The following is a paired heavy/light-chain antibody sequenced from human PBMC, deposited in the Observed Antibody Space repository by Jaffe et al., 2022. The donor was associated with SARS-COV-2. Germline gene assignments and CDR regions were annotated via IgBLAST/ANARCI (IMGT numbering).Light chain of an antibody. CDR1: QSLLDANDGYTY. Sequence: DIVLTQTPLSLPVTPGEAASISCRSSQSLLDANDGYTYLDWYLQRPGQSPHLLIYTLSHRAPGVPDRFSGSGSRTNFTLKIRRVEAEDVGTYYCMQRLDFPSTFGPGTKVEIK. J-gene: IGKJ1*01. CDR2: TLS. V-gene: IGKV2-40*01. CDR3: MQRLDFPST.
Heavy chain of an antibody. CDR1: GYSFSDYW. CDR3: ARKSGGLDS. D-gene: IGHD6-19*01. V-gene: IGHV5-51*01. J-gene: IGHJ4*02. CDR2: VYPGDSDT. Sequence: ALLVQSGAEVKKPGESLKLSCKGSGYSFSDYWIAWVRQMPGKGLEWMGMVYPGDSDTRYSPSFQGQVTLSADMSITTAYLQLNSLKASDTAIYYCARKSGGLDSWGQGTLVTVSS.